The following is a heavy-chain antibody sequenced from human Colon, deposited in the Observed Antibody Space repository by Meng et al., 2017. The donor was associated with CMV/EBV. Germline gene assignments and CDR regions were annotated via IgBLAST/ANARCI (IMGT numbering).Heavy chain of an antibody. V-gene: IGHV4-39*07. CDR2: ISYSGTT. D-gene: IGHD4-17*01. J-gene: IGHJ6*02. CDR3: AKPPDDYERTYYYYAMDV. CDR1: GGSIRSNNYY. Sequence: SETLSLTCSVSGGSIRSNNYYWGWIRQPPGKGLEWIGSISYSGTTFYNPSLKSRVTISLDTSKNHFSLNLNSVTAADTAVYYCAKPPDDYERTYYYYAMDVWGQGTTVTVSS.